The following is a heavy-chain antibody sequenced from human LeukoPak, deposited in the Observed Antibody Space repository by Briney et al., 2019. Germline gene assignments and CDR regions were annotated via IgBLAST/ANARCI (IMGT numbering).Heavy chain of an antibody. Sequence: PGGSLRLSCGASGFTFSHYWMHWVRQAPGKGLEWVANIKQDGSDKYYVDSVKGRFTISRDNAKNSVYLQMNSLRAEDTAVYYCAKIHSGGYSSSWYDYWGQGTLVTVSS. CDR3: AKIHSGGYSSSWYDY. D-gene: IGHD6-13*01. J-gene: IGHJ4*02. CDR2: IKQDGSDK. CDR1: GFTFSHYW. V-gene: IGHV3-7*01.